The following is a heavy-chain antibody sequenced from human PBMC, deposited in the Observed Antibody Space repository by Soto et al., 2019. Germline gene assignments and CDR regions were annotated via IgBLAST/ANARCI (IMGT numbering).Heavy chain of an antibody. V-gene: IGHV3-30*18. CDR2: ISYDGSNR. D-gene: IGHD3-22*01. Sequence: QVQLVESGGGVVQPGRSLRLSCAASGFTFSSYGIHWVRQAPGKGLEWVAVISYDGSNRYYADSVKGRFTISRDNSKNTLYLQMNRLRAEDKAVYYCAKGGYYDSSGYLGWLDYWGQGTLVTVSS. CDR3: AKGGYYDSSGYLGWLDY. J-gene: IGHJ4*02. CDR1: GFTFSSYG.